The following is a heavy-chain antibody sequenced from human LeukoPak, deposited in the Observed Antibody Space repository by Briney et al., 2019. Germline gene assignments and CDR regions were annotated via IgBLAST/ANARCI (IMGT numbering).Heavy chain of an antibody. Sequence: ASVKVSCKTSGYTFTSYYMHWVRQAPGQGLEWMGVINPSDGRTNYAQKFQGRVTMTRDTSTTTVYMELSSLRSEDTAVYYCARGPSAYCGGDCYSGDYWGQGTLVTVSS. V-gene: IGHV1-46*01. D-gene: IGHD2-21*02. CDR3: ARGPSAYCGGDCYSGDY. CDR1: GYTFTSYY. J-gene: IGHJ4*02. CDR2: INPSDGRT.